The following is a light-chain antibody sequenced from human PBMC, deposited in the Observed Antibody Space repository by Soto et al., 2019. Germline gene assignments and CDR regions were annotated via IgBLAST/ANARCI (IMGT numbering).Light chain of an antibody. V-gene: IGKV3-20*01. CDR2: GTS. CDR3: QQYGGLPRT. CDR1: QSVTKNY. Sequence: EIVLTQSPGTLSLSPGERATLSCRASQSVTKNYLAWFHQKPGQAPRLLIYGTSNRATGIPDRFSGSGSGTDFTLSISRLEPEDFAVYYCQQYGGLPRTFGQGTKVDIK. J-gene: IGKJ1*01.